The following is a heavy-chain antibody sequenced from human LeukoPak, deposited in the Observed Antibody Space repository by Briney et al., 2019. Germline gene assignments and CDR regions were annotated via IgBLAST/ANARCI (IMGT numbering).Heavy chain of an antibody. J-gene: IGHJ5*02. CDR1: GFTFSNAW. D-gene: IGHD3-3*01. V-gene: IGHV3-15*01. Sequence: GSLKPSCAASGFTFSNAWMSWVRQAPGKGLEWVGRIKSKTDGGTTDYAAPVKGRFTISRDDSKNTLYLQMNSLKTEDTAVYYCTTDRSNDFWSGNWFDPWGQGTLVTVSS. CDR3: TTDRSNDFWSGNWFDP. CDR2: IKSKTDGGTT.